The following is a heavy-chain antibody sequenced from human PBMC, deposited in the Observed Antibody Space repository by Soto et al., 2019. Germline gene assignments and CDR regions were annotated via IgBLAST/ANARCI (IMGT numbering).Heavy chain of an antibody. CDR2: ITPFSGDV. V-gene: IGHV1-45*02. Sequence: GASVKVSCKALGNTFTYRYLHWVRQAPGQALEWMGWITPFSGDVHYAQKFQERVTITRDRSINTAYMQMSSLRSEDTAMYFCAGGVAGSGPFTWELPDYWGQGTLVTVSS. D-gene: IGHD1-26*01. CDR1: GNTFTYRY. CDR3: AGGVAGSGPFTWELPDY. J-gene: IGHJ4*02.